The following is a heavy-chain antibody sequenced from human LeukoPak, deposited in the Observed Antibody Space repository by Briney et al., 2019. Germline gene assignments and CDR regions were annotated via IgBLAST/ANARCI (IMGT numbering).Heavy chain of an antibody. V-gene: IGHV3-7*01. CDR1: GLTFSSSW. Sequence: GGSLRLSCAVSGLTFSSSWMDWVRQAPGKGLEWVASINPEGSEKYSADSVKGRFAISRDNAKNSLYLQMDSLRVEDTAFYYCARDLAYSRLDYWGQGMLVTVSS. CDR3: ARDLAYSRLDY. J-gene: IGHJ4*02. CDR2: INPEGSEK. D-gene: IGHD5-18*01.